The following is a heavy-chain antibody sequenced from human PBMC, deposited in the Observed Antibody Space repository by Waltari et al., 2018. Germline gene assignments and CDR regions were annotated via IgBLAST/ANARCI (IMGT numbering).Heavy chain of an antibody. Sequence: EVQLVESGGGSVQPGGSLRVSCAASGFAFINYGMHWVRQAPGNGLVWVSHINGDGSTTNYADSVKGRFTISRDNAKNTLYLQMNSLRVEDTAVYICARGGTPGSFDYWDQGTLVTVSS. J-gene: IGHJ4*02. V-gene: IGHV3-74*01. CDR1: GFAFINYG. CDR3: ARGGTPGSFDY. D-gene: IGHD3-10*01. CDR2: INGDGSTT.